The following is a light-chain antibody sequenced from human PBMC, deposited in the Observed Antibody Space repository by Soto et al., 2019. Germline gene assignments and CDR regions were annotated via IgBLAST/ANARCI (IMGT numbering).Light chain of an antibody. V-gene: IGKV1-39*01. CDR2: GTS. CDR3: QQSDSSPYT. CDR1: QSISSY. Sequence: DIQMTQSPSSLSASVGDRVTITCRASQSISSYLNWYQQKPGKAPKLLIYGTSNLQRGVPSRFSGSGSGTDFTLTISSLQPEDFATYNCQQSDSSPYTFGQGTKLEIK. J-gene: IGKJ2*01.